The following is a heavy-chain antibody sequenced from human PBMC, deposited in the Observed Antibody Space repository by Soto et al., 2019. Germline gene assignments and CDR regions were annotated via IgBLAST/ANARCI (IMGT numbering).Heavy chain of an antibody. CDR3: ARTSPHSSSTPYFDY. CDR1: CGSISSYY. D-gene: IGHD6-6*01. CDR2: IYYSGST. Sequence: PSETLSLTCAVYCGSISSYYWSWIRQPPGKGLEWIGYIYYSGSTNYNPSLKSRVTISVDTSKNQFSLKLSSVTAADTAVYYCARTSPHSSSTPYFDYWGQGTLVTVSS. V-gene: IGHV4-59*01. J-gene: IGHJ4*02.